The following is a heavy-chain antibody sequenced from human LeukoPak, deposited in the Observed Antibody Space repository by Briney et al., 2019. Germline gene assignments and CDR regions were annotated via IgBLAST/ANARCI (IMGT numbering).Heavy chain of an antibody. D-gene: IGHD3-10*01. CDR2: IYYSGST. CDR1: GGSISSSSYY. CDR3: ASVSPSGYYGSGSYYNSDY. Sequence: KPSETLSLTCTVSGGSISSSSYYWGWIRQPPGKGLEWIGSIYYSGSTYYNPSLKSRVTISVDTSKNQFSLKLSSVTAADTAVYYCASVSPSGYYGSGSYYNSDYWGQGTLVTVSS. V-gene: IGHV4-39*07. J-gene: IGHJ4*02.